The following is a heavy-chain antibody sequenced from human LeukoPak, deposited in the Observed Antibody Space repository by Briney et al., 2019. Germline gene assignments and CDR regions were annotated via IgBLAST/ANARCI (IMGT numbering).Heavy chain of an antibody. CDR3: ARDGAYSLGLIWLDP. CDR2: INPNSANT. D-gene: IGHD5-18*01. Sequence: ASVKVSCKTSGYSFCGYYIRWVRQAPGQGLEWMGRINPNSANTKYAQKFQGRVTMTTDTSTNTVFMELSTLRSDDTAVYYCARDGAYSLGLIWLDPWGQGTLVSVSS. CDR1: GYSFCGYY. V-gene: IGHV1-2*06. J-gene: IGHJ5*02.